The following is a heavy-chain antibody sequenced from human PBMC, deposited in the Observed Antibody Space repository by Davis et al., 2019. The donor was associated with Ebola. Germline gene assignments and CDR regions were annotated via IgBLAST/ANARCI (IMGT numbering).Heavy chain of an antibody. Sequence: AASVKVSCKASGYTFTSYYMHWVRQAPGQGLEWMGIINPSGGSTSYAQKFQGRVTMTRDTSTSTAYMELSSLRSEDTAVYYCARVDQQQDGYNWAYYGMDVWGQGTTVTVSS. CDR3: ARVDQQQDGYNWAYYGMDV. J-gene: IGHJ6*02. CDR1: GYTFTSYY. CDR2: INPSGGST. D-gene: IGHD5-24*01. V-gene: IGHV1-46*01.